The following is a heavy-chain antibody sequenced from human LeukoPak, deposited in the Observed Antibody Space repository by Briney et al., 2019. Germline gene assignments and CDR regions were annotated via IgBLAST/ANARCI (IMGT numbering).Heavy chain of an antibody. CDR1: GFTFSDYW. CDR2: ISSDGSTT. CDR3: ARALYYYDSSGYYYLGY. V-gene: IGHV3-74*01. J-gene: IGHJ4*02. Sequence: GGSLRLSCAASGFTFSDYWIHWVRQAPGKGLVWVSRISSDGSTTGYADSVKSRFTISRDNAKNTLYLQMNSLTAEDTAVYYCARALYYYDSSGYYYLGYWGQGTLVTVSS. D-gene: IGHD3-22*01.